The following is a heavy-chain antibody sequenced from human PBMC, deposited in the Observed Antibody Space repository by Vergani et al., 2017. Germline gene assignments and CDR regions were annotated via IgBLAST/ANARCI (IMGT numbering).Heavy chain of an antibody. V-gene: IGHV1-69*01. Sequence: QVQLVQSGAEVKKPGSSVKVSCKASGGTFSSYAISWVRQAPGQGLEWMGGFIPIFGTANYAQKFKGRVTITAAESTGTAYMELSSLRSEDTAVYYCAXDNSVAGWAAAYNGWFDPWGQGTLVTVSS. CDR3: AXDNSVAGWAAAYNGWFDP. J-gene: IGHJ5*02. CDR2: FIPIFGTA. CDR1: GGTFSSYA. D-gene: IGHD6-19*01.